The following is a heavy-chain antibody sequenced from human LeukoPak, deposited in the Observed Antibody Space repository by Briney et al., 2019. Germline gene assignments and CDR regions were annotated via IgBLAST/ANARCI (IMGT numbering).Heavy chain of an antibody. CDR1: RFTFSSYG. CDR3: AKAEGEHFDY. D-gene: IGHD3-16*01. J-gene: IGHJ4*02. CDR2: ISYDGSNK. Sequence: GGSLRLSCAASRFTFSSYGMHWVRQAPGKGLEWVAVISYDGSNKYYADSVKGRFTISRDNSKNTLYLQMNSLRAEDTAVYYCAKAEGEHFDYWGQGTLVTVSS. V-gene: IGHV3-30*18.